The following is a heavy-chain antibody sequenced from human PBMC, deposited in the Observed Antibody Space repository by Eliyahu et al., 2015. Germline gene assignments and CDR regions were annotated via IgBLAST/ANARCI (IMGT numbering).Heavy chain of an antibody. V-gene: IGHV3-11*01. CDR2: ITXRGDAT. J-gene: IGHJ5*02. CDR1: GFSFKDCX. CDR3: AKEWFGVIDA. Sequence: QVQLVESGGGLVKPGGSLRLXXAASGFSFKDCXMGWVRQAPGKGLEWLSYITXRGDATYHADSVKGRFTVSRDNAKNSLYLQMNSLRAEDAAVYYCAKEWFGVIDAWGRGTLVTVSS. D-gene: IGHD3-3*01.